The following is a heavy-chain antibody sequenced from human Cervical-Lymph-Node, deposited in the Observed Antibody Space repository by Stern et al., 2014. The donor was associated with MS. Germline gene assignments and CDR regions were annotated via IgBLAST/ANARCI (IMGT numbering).Heavy chain of an antibody. CDR3: ARHLYCSSTSCYTDDYYYYYGMDV. D-gene: IGHD2-2*02. V-gene: IGHV3-21*01. J-gene: IGHJ6*02. CDR2: ISSSRSYI. CDR1: GFTFSSYS. Sequence: VQLVQSGGGLVKPGGSLRLSCAASGFTFSSYSMNWVRQAPGQGLEWVSSISSSRSYIYYADSVKGRFTISRDNAKNSLYLQMNSLRAEDTAVYYCARHLYCSSTSCYTDDYYYYYGMDVWGQGTTVTVSS.